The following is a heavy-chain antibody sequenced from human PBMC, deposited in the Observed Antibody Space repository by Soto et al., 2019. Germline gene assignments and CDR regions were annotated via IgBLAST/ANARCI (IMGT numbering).Heavy chain of an antibody. V-gene: IGHV4-34*01. CDR2: INHSGST. J-gene: IGHJ3*02. CDR1: GGSFSGYY. Sequence: PSETLSLTCAVYGGSFSGYYWSWIRQPPGKGLEWIGEINHSGSTSYNPSLKSRVTISVDTSKNQFSLKLSSVTAADTAVYYCARGDGYKDAFDIWGQGTMVTVSS. CDR3: ARGDGYKDAFDI. D-gene: IGHD5-12*01.